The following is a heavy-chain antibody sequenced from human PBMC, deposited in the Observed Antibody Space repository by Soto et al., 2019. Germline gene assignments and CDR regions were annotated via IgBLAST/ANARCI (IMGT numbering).Heavy chain of an antibody. Sequence: QVQLVESGGGVVQPGRSLRVSCAASGFTFSIYAMHWVRQAPGTGLEWVAVISYDGTKTYYADSVKGRFTISRDNSKNTVYLQMNSLRDEDTAVYYCSKGRGPRRQWLIAAFDYWGQGTVVTVSP. CDR3: SKGRGPRRQWLIAAFDY. CDR1: GFTFSIYA. D-gene: IGHD6-19*01. CDR2: ISYDGTKT. J-gene: IGHJ4*02. V-gene: IGHV3-30*18.